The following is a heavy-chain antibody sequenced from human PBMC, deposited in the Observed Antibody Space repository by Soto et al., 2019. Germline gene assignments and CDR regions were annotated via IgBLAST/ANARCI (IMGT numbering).Heavy chain of an antibody. V-gene: IGHV1-69*13. D-gene: IGHD3-22*01. J-gene: IGHJ4*02. CDR3: ARIAYYYDSSGYFGLESFDY. Sequence: SVKVSCKASGGTFSSYAISWVRQAPGQGLEWMGGIIPIFGTANYAQKFQGRVTITADESTSTAYMELSSLRSEDTAVYYCARIAYYYDSSGYFGLESFDYWGQGTLVTVSS. CDR1: GGTFSSYA. CDR2: IIPIFGTA.